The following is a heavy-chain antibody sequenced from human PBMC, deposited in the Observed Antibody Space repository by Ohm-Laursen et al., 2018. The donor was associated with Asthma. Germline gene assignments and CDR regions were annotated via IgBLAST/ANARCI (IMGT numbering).Heavy chain of an antibody. CDR2: ISYDGSNK. Sequence: RSLRLSCSASGFTFSSYAMHWVRQAPGKGLEWVAVISYDGSNKYYADSVKGRFTISRDNSKNTLYLQMNSLGAEDTAVYYCAKDLGSYCGGDCPPYEMDSWGQGTLVTVSS. V-gene: IGHV3-30*04. J-gene: IGHJ4*02. CDR1: GFTFSSYA. D-gene: IGHD2-21*01. CDR3: AKDLGSYCGGDCPPYEMDS.